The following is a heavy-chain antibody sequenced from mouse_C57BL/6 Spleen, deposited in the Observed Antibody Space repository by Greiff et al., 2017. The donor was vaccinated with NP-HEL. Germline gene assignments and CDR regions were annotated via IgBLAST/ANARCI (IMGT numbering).Heavy chain of an antibody. J-gene: IGHJ3*01. V-gene: IGHV14-3*01. CDR1: GFNIKNTY. D-gene: IGHD1-1*01. CDR2: IDPANGNT. Sequence: EGQMQQSAAELVRPGASVKLSCTASGFNIKNTYTHWVKQRPEQGQEWSGRIDPANGNTKYAPKVQGKATITADTSSNTAHLQLSSLTSEDTAIYYCARAALTVVDLFAYWVQGTLVTVSA. CDR3: ARAALTVVDLFAY.